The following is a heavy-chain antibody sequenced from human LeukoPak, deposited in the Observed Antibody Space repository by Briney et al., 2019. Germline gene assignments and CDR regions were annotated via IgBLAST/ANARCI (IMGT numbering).Heavy chain of an antibody. D-gene: IGHD2-2*01. V-gene: IGHV4-39*07. CDR2: IYYSGST. J-gene: IGHJ4*02. CDR1: GGSISSSSYY. CDR3: ARDWYHAIDY. Sequence: SETLSLTCTVSGGSISSSSYYWDWIRQPPGKGLEWIGSIYYSGSTYYNPSLKSRVTISVDTSKNQFSLKLSSVTAEDTAVYYCARDWYHAIDYWGQGALVTVSS.